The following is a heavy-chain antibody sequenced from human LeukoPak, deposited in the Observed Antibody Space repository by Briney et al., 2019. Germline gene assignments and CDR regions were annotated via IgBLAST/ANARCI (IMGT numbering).Heavy chain of an antibody. CDR2: ISGSGGST. CDR3: AKDEAVGRGDYYYMDV. Sequence: PGGSLRLSCAASGFTFSSYSMNWVRQAPGKGLQWVSYISGSGGSTNYADSVKGRFTISRDNSKNTLYLQMNSLRAEDTAVYYCAKDEAVGRGDYYYMDVWGKGTTVTVSS. D-gene: IGHD6-13*01. CDR1: GFTFSSYS. J-gene: IGHJ6*03. V-gene: IGHV3-23*01.